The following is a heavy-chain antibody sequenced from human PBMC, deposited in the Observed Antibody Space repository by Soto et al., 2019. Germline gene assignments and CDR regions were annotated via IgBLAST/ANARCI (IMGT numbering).Heavy chain of an antibody. J-gene: IGHJ4*02. CDR2: IYHSGST. Sequence: SEPLPLTSPVFGGPIRVGGSSWSLIRQPPWKGLEWIGYIYHSGSTYYNPSLKSRVTISVDRSKNQFSLKLSSVTAADTAVYYCARVPDYWGQGTLVTVSS. CDR1: GGPIRVGGSS. CDR3: ARVPDY. V-gene: IGHV4-30-2*01.